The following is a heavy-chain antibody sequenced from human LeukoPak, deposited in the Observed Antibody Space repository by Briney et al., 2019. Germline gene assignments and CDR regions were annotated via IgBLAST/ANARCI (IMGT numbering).Heavy chain of an antibody. CDR3: ARDRSDRLAVAGTSAFDY. V-gene: IGHV3-7*01. CDR2: IKGDGSEK. J-gene: IGHJ4*02. Sequence: PGGSLRLSCTASGFTFSSYWMSWVRQAPGKGLEWVANIKGDGSEKHHVDSVKGRFTISRDNAKNSLSLQMNSLRAEDTAVYYCARDRSDRLAVAGTSAFDYWGQGTLVTVSS. D-gene: IGHD6-19*01. CDR1: GFTFSSYW.